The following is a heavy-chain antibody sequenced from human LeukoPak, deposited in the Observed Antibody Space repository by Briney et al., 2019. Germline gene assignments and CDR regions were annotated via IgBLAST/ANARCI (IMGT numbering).Heavy chain of an antibody. V-gene: IGHV4-30-4*08. CDR3: ARAPLHGEAFDI. CDR1: GGSISSGDYY. CDR2: IYYSGST. Sequence: SQTLSVTCTVSGGSISSGDYYWSWIRQPPGKGLEWIGYIYYSGSTYYNPSLKSRVTISVDTSKNQFSLKLSSVTAADTAVYYCARAPLHGEAFDIWGQGTMVTVSS. D-gene: IGHD3-10*01. J-gene: IGHJ3*02.